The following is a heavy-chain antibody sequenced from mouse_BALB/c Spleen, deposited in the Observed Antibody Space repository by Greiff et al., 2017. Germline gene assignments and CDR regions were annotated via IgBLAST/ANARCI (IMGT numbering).Heavy chain of an antibody. D-gene: IGHD2-10*01. CDR3: ARGPYYGNYEEWFAY. J-gene: IGHJ3*01. CDR2: IWAGGST. V-gene: IGHV2-9*02. Sequence: QVQLKESGPGLVAPSQSLSITCTVSGFSLTSYGVHWVRQPPGKGLEWLGVIWAGGSTNYNSALMSRLSISKDNSKSQVFLKMNSLQTDDTAMYYCARGPYYGNYEEWFAYWGQGTLVTVSA. CDR1: GFSLTSYG.